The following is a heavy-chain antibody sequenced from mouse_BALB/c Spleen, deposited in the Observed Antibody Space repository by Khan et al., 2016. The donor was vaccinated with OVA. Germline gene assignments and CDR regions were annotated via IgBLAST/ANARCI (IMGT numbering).Heavy chain of an antibody. CDR1: GFSLSDYG. CDR2: IWGGGST. J-gene: IGHJ4*01. CDR3: AKGVSAHYYSLDY. V-gene: IGHV2-6-5*01. Sequence: QVQLKESGPGLVAPSQNLSITCTVSGFSLSDYGVSWIRQTPGKGLEWLGVIWGGGSTYYNSALRTSLSISKDNSTSQVFLKMNSLQSDDSAMFYCAKGVSAHYYSLDYWGQGTSVTVSS.